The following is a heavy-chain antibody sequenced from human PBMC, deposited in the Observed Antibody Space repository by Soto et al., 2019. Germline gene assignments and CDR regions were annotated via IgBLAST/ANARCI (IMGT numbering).Heavy chain of an antibody. CDR3: ARQRGSGWLDAFDI. J-gene: IGHJ3*02. V-gene: IGHV3-30-3*01. CDR1: GFTFIRSA. D-gene: IGHD6-19*01. CDR2: ISSDGSNK. Sequence: QVQLVESGGGVVQPGRSLRLSCTASGFTFIRSAMHWVRQAPGKGLEWVAVISSDGSNKNYGESVKGRFTTARDNSKSTRYLQMNSLRDEDTAVYYGARQRGSGWLDAFDIWGQGTMVTVSS.